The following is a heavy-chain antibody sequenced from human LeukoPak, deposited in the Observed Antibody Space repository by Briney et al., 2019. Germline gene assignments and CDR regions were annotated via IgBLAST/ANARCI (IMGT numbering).Heavy chain of an antibody. CDR2: IYPGDSDT. D-gene: IGHD2-15*01. V-gene: IGHV5-51*01. Sequence: GESLQISCKGSGYSFTNYWIGWVRQLPGKGLEWMGIIYPGDSDTGYSPSFQGHVTISADRSISSAYLQWSSLKAPDTAMYYCARRRCSGGSCYAEWDAFDIWGQGTMVTVSS. J-gene: IGHJ3*02. CDR1: GYSFTNYW. CDR3: ARRRCSGGSCYAEWDAFDI.